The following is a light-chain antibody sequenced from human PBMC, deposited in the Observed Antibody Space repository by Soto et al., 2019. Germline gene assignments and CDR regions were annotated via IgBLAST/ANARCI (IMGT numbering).Light chain of an antibody. Sequence: QSVLTQPASVSGSHGQSITISCTGSNSDVGAYNYVSWYQQHPGKAPKLMIHEVSDWTSGDSFRFSGSKSGNTASPTISGLQAEDEADYYCSSYSSSSTLVFGPGTKVTVL. CDR3: SSYSSSSTLV. V-gene: IGLV2-14*01. CDR2: EVS. CDR1: NSDVGAYNY. J-gene: IGLJ1*01.